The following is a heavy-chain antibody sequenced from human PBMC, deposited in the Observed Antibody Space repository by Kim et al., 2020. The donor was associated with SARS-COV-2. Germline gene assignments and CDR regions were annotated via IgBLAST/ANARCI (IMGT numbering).Heavy chain of an antibody. CDR3: AKGGVSGGYNSDYLHF. Sequence: GGSLRLSCTVSGFSFSSNTMHWVRQAPGKGLQWLSFISYDGGKQFYADSVKGRITISRDNSKNTLFLQIHSLRPEDTAVYYCAKGGVSGGYNSDYLHFWGQGTLVSVSS. CDR1: GFSFSSNT. CDR2: ISYDGGKQ. J-gene: IGHJ4*02. V-gene: IGHV3-30-3*01. D-gene: IGHD5-12*01.